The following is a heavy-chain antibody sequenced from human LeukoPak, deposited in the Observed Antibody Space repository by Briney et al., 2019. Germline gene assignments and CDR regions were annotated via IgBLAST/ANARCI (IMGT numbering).Heavy chain of an antibody. CDR1: GYTFTDYY. V-gene: IGHV1-69-2*01. J-gene: IGHJ6*03. Sequence: ASVKVSCKVSGYTFTDYYMHWVQQAPGKGLEWMGLVDPEDGETIYAEKFQGRVTITADTSTDTAYMELSSLRSEDTAVYYCATAAMVPMDVSGKGTTVTVSS. CDR3: ATAAMVPMDV. CDR2: VDPEDGET. D-gene: IGHD3-10*01.